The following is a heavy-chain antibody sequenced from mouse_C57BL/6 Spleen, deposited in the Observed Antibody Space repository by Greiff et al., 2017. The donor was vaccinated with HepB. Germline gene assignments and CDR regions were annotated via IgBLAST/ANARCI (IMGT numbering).Heavy chain of an antibody. CDR2: IYPGDGDT. Sequence: QVQLQQSGAELVKPGASVKISCKASGYAFSSYWMNWVKQRPGKGLEWIGLIYPGDGDTNYNVKFKGKATLTADKSSSTAYMQLSSLTSEDSAVYFCARRALFQGFDYWGQGTTLTVSS. CDR3: ARRALFQGFDY. CDR1: GYAFSSYW. J-gene: IGHJ2*01. V-gene: IGHV1-80*01. D-gene: IGHD3-1*01.